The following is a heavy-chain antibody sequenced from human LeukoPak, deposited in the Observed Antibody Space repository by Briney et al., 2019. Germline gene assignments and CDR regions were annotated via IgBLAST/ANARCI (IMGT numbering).Heavy chain of an antibody. CDR3: ARDGWDSSGWFFDY. J-gene: IGHJ4*02. CDR2: IYSGGST. CDR1: GFTVSSNY. Sequence: GGSLRLSCAASGFTVSSNYMSWVRQAPGKGLEWVSVIYSGGSTYYADSVKGRFTISRHNSKNTLYLQMNSLRAEDTAVYYCARDGWDSSGWFFDYWGQGTLVTVSS. V-gene: IGHV3-53*04. D-gene: IGHD6-13*01.